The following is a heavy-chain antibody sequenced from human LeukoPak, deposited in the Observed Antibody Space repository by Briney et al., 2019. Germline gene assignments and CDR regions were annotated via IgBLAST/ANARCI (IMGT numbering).Heavy chain of an antibody. CDR3: ARGAILGYCSGGSCYSGRPDYYYYYGMDV. V-gene: IGHV4-30-2*01. CDR1: GGSISSGGYS. CDR2: IYHSGST. Sequence: PSQTLSLTCAVSGGSISSGGYSWSWIRQPPGKGLEWIGYIYHSGSTYYNPSLKSRVTISVDRSKNQFSLKLSSVTAADTAVYYCARGAILGYCSGGSCYSGRPDYYYYYGMDVWGQGTTVTVSS. D-gene: IGHD2-15*01. J-gene: IGHJ6*02.